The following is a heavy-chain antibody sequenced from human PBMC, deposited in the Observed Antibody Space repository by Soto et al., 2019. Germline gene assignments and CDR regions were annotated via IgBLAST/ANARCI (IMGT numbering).Heavy chain of an antibody. V-gene: IGHV4-4*02. CDR1: GGSLSSSKW. D-gene: IGHD3-3*01. J-gene: IGHJ5*02. CDR2: IYHSGST. Sequence: XTLSLPCAVSGGSLSSSKWWSWVRQPPVKGLEWIGEIYHSGSTNYNPSLKSRVTISVDKSKNQFSLKLSSVTDADTAVYYCASRITIFGVVIHNWFDPWGQGTLVTVSS. CDR3: ASRITIFGVVIHNWFDP.